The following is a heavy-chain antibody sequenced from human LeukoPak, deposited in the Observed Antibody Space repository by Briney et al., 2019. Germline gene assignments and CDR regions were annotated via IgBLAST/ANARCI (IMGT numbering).Heavy chain of an antibody. CDR1: GFPFSTYA. J-gene: IGHJ4*02. CDR2: IYKIGTT. Sequence: GSLRLSCAASGFPFSTYAMNWVRQPPGKGLEWIGHIYKIGTTNYNPSLKSRLTISADTSKNQFSLQLRSVTAADTAVYYCVIGVGWQPDYWGQGALVTVSS. CDR3: VIGVGWQPDY. V-gene: IGHV4-59*01. D-gene: IGHD2-15*01.